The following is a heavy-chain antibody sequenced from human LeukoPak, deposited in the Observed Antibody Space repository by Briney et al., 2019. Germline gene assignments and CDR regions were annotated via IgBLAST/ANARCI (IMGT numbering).Heavy chain of an antibody. CDR3: ARDQYDSSGYTTLGAFDI. V-gene: IGHV4-59*01. Sequence: SETLSLTCTVSGGSISSYYWSWIRQPPGKGLEWIGYIYYSGSTNYNPPLKSRVTISVDTSKNQFSLKLSSVTAADTAVYYCARDQYDSSGYTTLGAFDIWGQGTMVTVSS. CDR1: GGSISSYY. D-gene: IGHD3-22*01. J-gene: IGHJ3*02. CDR2: IYYSGST.